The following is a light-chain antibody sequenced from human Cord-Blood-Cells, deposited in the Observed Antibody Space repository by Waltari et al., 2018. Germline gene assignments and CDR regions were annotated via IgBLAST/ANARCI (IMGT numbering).Light chain of an antibody. CDR2: QDS. V-gene: IGLV3-1*01. J-gene: IGLJ2*01. Sequence: SYELTQPPSVSVSPGQTASITCSGDKLGDKYACLYQQKPGQSPVLVIYQDSKRPSGIPERFSGSNSGNTATLTISGTQAMDEADYYCQAWDSSTGGVFGGGTKLTVL. CDR1: KLGDKY. CDR3: QAWDSSTGGV.